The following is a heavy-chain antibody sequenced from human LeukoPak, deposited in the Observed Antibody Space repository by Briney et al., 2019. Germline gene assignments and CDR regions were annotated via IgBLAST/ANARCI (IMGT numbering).Heavy chain of an antibody. CDR3: ARVSGTYPQNFDY. J-gene: IGHJ4*02. Sequence: GGSLRLSCAASGFTFSSYIMNWVRQAPGKGLEWVSCISSSSRYIYYADSVKGRFTISRDNAKNSLYLQMNTLRAEDTAVYYCARVSGTYPQNFDYWGQGTLVTVSS. CDR1: GFTFSSYI. D-gene: IGHD1-26*01. V-gene: IGHV3-21*01. CDR2: ISSSSRYI.